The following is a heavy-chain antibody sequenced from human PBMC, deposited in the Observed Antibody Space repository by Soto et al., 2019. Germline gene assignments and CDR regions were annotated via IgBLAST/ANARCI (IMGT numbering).Heavy chain of an antibody. D-gene: IGHD6-13*01. CDR3: ARARDIVVVPAGYSSSWYDF. CDR1: GYTFTGYY. V-gene: IGHV1-2*02. J-gene: IGHJ4*02. Sequence: ASVKVSCKASGYTFTGYYMHWVRQAPGQGLEWMGWINPNSGGTNYAQKFQGRVTMTRDTSISTAYMELSRLRSDDTAVYYCARARDIVVVPAGYSSSWYDFGGQGTLVTVSS. CDR2: INPNSGGT.